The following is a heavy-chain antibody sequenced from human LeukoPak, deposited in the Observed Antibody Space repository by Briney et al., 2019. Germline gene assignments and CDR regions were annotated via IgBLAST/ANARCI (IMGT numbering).Heavy chain of an antibody. CDR3: ARGRGGAARGYYYYYYMDV. CDR1: GGTFSSYT. Sequence: HWASVKVSCKASGGTFSSYTISWVRQAPGQGLEWMGGIIPIFGTANYAQKFQGRVTITTDESTSTAYMELSRLRSEDTAVYYCARGRGGAARGYYYYYYMDVWGKGTTVTVSS. J-gene: IGHJ6*03. V-gene: IGHV1-69*05. D-gene: IGHD6-6*01. CDR2: IIPIFGTA.